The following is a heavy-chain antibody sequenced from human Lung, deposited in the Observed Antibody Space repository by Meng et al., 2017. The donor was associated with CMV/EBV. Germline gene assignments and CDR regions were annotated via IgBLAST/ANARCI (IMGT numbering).Heavy chain of an antibody. CDR1: GDSITNHNW. V-gene: IGHV4-4*02. J-gene: IGHJ1*01. D-gene: IGHD3-10*01. Sequence: QVECQEPGPALVKPSETLSLTGAVSGDSITNHNWWAWVRQPPGKGLEWIGEIPHRGSSAYNPSLKSRVSMSIDKSKNQFSLKLTSVTAADTAVYHCLRRSGGSVWGQGTLVTVLL. CDR2: IPHRGSS. CDR3: LRRSGGSV.